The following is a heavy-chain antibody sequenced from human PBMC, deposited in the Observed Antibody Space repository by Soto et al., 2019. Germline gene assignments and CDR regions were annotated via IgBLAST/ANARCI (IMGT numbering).Heavy chain of an antibody. Sequence: QVQLVESGGGVVQPGRSLRLSCAASGFTFSSYAMHWVRQAPGKGLEWVAVISYDGSNKYYADSVKGRFTISRDNSKNTLYLQMNSLRAEDTAVYYCARGTYYYDSSGSEYFQHWGQGTLVTVSS. V-gene: IGHV3-30-3*01. J-gene: IGHJ1*01. CDR3: ARGTYYYDSSGSEYFQH. CDR1: GFTFSSYA. CDR2: ISYDGSNK. D-gene: IGHD3-22*01.